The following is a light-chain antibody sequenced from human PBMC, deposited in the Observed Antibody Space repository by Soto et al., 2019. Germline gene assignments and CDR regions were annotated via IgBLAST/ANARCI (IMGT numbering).Light chain of an antibody. J-gene: IGLJ1*01. CDR3: GSFTASTSYV. CDR2: DVD. CDR1: ISDVGSYNS. V-gene: IGLV2-14*03. Sequence: QSALTQPASVSGSPGQSIAISCTGTISDVGSYNSVSWYQQYPGKAPKLMIHDVDNRPSGISDRFSGSKSGNTASLTISGLQAEDEADYYCGSFTASTSYVFGTGTKLTVL.